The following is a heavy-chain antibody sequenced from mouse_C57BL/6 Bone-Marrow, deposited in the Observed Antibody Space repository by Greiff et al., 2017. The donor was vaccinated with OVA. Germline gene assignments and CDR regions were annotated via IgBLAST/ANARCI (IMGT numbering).Heavy chain of an antibody. D-gene: IGHD1-1*01. J-gene: IGHJ4*01. Sequence: EVQLQQSGPELVKPGASVKISCKASGYSFTDYNMNWVKQSNGKSLEWIGVINPNYGTTSYNQKFKGKATLTVDQSSSTAYMQLNSLTSEDSAVYYCAREVLGAVTVVAPYAMDYWGQGTSVTVSS. CDR3: AREVLGAVTVVAPYAMDY. V-gene: IGHV1-39*01. CDR2: INPNYGTT. CDR1: GYSFTDYN.